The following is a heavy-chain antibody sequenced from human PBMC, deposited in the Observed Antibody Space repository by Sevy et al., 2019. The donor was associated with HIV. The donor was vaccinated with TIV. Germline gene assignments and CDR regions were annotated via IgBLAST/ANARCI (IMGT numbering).Heavy chain of an antibody. D-gene: IGHD3-10*01. CDR2: VGVYNGNS. Sequence: ASVKVSCNASGYSFASYGISCVRQAPGQGLEWMGWVGVYNGNSNSAQRLQGRVTMTTDTSTSTAYMELRSLRFDDTAVYYCARVPTYSYGSRTYFDFWGQGTLVTVSS. V-gene: IGHV1-18*01. J-gene: IGHJ4*02. CDR3: ARVPTYSYGSRTYFDF. CDR1: GYSFASYG.